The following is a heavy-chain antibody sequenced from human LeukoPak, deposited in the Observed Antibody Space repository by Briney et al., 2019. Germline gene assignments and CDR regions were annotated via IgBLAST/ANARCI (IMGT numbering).Heavy chain of an antibody. CDR3: ATESKWLPTY. V-gene: IGHV3-23*01. J-gene: IGHJ4*02. CDR1: GYTFSDYA. Sequence: GGSPRLSCVGSGYTFSDYAMGWVRQAPGKGLEWVSDISGVADSTHYADSVKGRFTISRDNSKNTLYLQMNSLRAEDTAVYYCATESKWLPTYWGQGTLVTVSS. D-gene: IGHD5-12*01. CDR2: ISGVADST.